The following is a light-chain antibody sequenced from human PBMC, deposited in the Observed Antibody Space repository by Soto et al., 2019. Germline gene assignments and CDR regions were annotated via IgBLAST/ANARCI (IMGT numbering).Light chain of an antibody. CDR2: DAS. Sequence: EIVLAQSPGTLSLSQGERATLSCRSSQSVRNSYLAWYQQKPGQAPRLLIYDASNRATGIPARFSGTGSETDFTLTISGLQSEDSAVYFCQQYNNWPFSFGQGTRLEI. V-gene: IGKV3D-15*01. CDR3: QQYNNWPFS. CDR1: QSVRNSY. J-gene: IGKJ5*01.